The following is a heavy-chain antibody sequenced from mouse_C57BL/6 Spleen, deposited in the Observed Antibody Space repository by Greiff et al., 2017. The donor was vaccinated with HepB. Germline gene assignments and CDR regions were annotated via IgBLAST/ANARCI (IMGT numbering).Heavy chain of an antibody. D-gene: IGHD2-1*01. CDR1: GYTFTSYW. CDR2: INPSNGGT. J-gene: IGHJ4*01. Sequence: QVQLQQPGPELVKPGASVKLSCKASGYTFTSYWMHWVKQRPGQGLEWIGNINPSNGGTNYNEKFKGKATLTVDKSSSTAYMQLRSLTSEDSAVYEWARRYGNYGYYAMDYWGQGTSVTVSS. CDR3: ARRYGNYGYYAMDY. V-gene: IGHV1-53*01.